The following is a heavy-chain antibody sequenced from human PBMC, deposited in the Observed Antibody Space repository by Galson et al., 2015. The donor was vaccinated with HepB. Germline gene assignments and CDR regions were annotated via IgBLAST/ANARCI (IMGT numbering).Heavy chain of an antibody. V-gene: IGHV4-34*01. CDR2: VNRGGSA. D-gene: IGHD2-21*01. CDR1: SGSFTNYD. J-gene: IGHJ1*01. CDR3: VAGPFGPRFQFWYSPVYLQH. Sequence: LSLTCGVSSGSFTNYDWNWVRQAPGKGPEWIGEVNRGGSANVNPSLQSRVTITRDTSESQFSLRLSSITAADTAMYYCVAGPFGPRFQFWYSPVYLQHWGRGTQVIVSS.